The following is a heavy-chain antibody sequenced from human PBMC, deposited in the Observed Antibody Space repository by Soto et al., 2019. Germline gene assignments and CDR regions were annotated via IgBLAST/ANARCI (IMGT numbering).Heavy chain of an antibody. J-gene: IGHJ6*02. CDR1: GFTFSSYG. D-gene: IGHD3-22*01. CDR2: IWYDGSNK. V-gene: IGHV3-33*01. CDR3: ARVRDDSSGYWNYGMDV. Sequence: GGSLRLSCAASGFTFSSYGMHWVRQAPGKGLEWVAVIWYDGSNKYYADSVKGRFTISRDNSKNTLYLQMNSLRAEDTAVYYCARVRDDSSGYWNYGMDVWGQGTTVTVSS.